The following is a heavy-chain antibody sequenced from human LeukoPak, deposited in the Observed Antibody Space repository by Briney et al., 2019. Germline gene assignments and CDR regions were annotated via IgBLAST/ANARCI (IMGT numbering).Heavy chain of an antibody. J-gene: IGHJ5*02. CDR1: GGSISSSSYY. V-gene: IGHV4-39*01. D-gene: IGHD2-8*01. CDR2: IYYSGST. CDR3: ARGGGYCTNNVCPPWFDP. Sequence: PSETLSLTCTVSGGSISSSSYYWGWIRQPPGTGLEWIGSIYYSGSTYYNPSLKSRVTISVDTSKNQFSLKLSSVTAADTAVYYCARGGGYCTNNVCPPWFDPWGQGALVTVSS.